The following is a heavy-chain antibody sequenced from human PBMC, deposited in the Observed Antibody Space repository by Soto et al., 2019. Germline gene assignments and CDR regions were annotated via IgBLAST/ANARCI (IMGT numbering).Heavy chain of an antibody. CDR3: ARSQGSSTRLEISYYYYYGMDV. J-gene: IGHJ6*02. D-gene: IGHD2-2*01. CDR1: GGTFSSYA. CDR2: IIPISGTA. Sequence: QVQLVQSGAEVKKPGSSVKVSCKASGGTFSSYAISWVRQAPGQGLEWMGGIIPISGTANYAQKFQGRVTITADESTSTAYMELSSLRSEYTAVYYCARSQGSSTRLEISYYYYYGMDVWVQGTTVTVSS. V-gene: IGHV1-69*01.